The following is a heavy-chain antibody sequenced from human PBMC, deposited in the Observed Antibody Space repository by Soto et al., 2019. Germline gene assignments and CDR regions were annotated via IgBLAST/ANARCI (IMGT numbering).Heavy chain of an antibody. CDR2: IKQDGSEK. Sequence: PGGSLRLSCEASVFTFSSYWMTWVRQAPGKGLEWVANIKQDGSEKYYVESVKGRFSISRDNAKDSLYLQMNNLRVEDTAVYYCVRDHGVWDRDYNAFDVWGRGTMVTVSS. D-gene: IGHD4-4*01. V-gene: IGHV3-7*01. J-gene: IGHJ3*01. CDR3: VRDHGVWDRDYNAFDV. CDR1: VFTFSSYW.